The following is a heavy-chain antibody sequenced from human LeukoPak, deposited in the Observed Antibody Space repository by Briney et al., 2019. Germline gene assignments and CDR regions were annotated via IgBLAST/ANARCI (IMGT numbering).Heavy chain of an antibody. V-gene: IGHV3-53*01. J-gene: IGHJ4*02. CDR3: ARVSSAWPPRYFDY. CDR1: GFTFSDYY. CDR2: IYSGGST. Sequence: GGSLRLSCAASGFTFSDYYMSWIRQAPGKGLEWVSLIYSGGSTYYAASVKGRFTISRDISKNTLHLQMNSLTAEDTAVYYCARVSSAWPPRYFDYWGQGTLVTVSS. D-gene: IGHD6-19*01.